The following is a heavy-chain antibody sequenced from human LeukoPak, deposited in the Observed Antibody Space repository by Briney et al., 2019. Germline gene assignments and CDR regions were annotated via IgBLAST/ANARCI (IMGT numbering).Heavy chain of an antibody. CDR2: IIPILGIA. J-gene: IGHJ4*02. D-gene: IGHD2-15*01. CDR3: ARDVGGPGGDFDY. CDR1: GGTFSSYA. V-gene: IGHV1-69*04. Sequence: SVKVSCKASGGTFSSYAISWVRQAPGQGLEWMGRIIPILGIANYAQKFQGRVTITADKSTSTAYMELSSLRSEDTAVYYCARDVGGPGGDFDYWGQGTLVTVSS.